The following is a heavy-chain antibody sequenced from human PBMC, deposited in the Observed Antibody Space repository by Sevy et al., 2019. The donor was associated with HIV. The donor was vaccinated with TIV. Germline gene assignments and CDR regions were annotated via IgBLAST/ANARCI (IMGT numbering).Heavy chain of an antibody. D-gene: IGHD2-2*01. V-gene: IGHV3-30-3*01. CDR1: GFTFSSYA. CDR3: ARGSTPHDMTFDY. CDR2: ISYDGSNK. J-gene: IGHJ4*02. Sequence: GGSLRLSCAASGFTFSSYAMHWVRQAPGKGLEWVAVISYDGSNKYYADSVKGRFTISRDNSKNTLFLQMNSLRAEDTAVYYGARGSTPHDMTFDYWGQGTLVTVSS.